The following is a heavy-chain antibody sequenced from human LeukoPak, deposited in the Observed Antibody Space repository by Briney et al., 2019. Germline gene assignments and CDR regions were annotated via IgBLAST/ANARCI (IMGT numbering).Heavy chain of an antibody. CDR1: GYTFTRYY. CDR3: AREYRGDYFDY. D-gene: IGHD2-2*02. Sequence: ASVKVSCKASGYTFTRYYMHWVRQAPGQGLEWMGRINPNSGGTNYAQKFQGRVTMTRDTSISTAYMELSRLRSDDTAVYYFAREYRGDYFDYWGQGTLVTVSS. CDR2: INPNSGGT. V-gene: IGHV1-2*06. J-gene: IGHJ4*02.